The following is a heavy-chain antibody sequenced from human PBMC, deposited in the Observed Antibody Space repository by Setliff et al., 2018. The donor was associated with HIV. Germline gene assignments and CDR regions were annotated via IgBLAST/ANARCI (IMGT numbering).Heavy chain of an antibody. CDR1: GGSISNGGYY. CDR3: ASQPSGHFYYYMHV. Sequence: PSETLCLTCTVSGGSISNGGYYWSWIRQHPGKGLEYIGYFSYSGNIYYNPSLKSRVTISVDTSKNQFSLKVSSVTGADTGVYYCASQPSGHFYYYMHVWGKGTTVTVSS. V-gene: IGHV4-31*03. D-gene: IGHD1-1*01. CDR2: FSYSGNI. J-gene: IGHJ6*03.